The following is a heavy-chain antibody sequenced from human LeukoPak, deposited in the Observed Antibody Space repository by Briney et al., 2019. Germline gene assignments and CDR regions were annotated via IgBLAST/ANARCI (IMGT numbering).Heavy chain of an antibody. Sequence: SETLSLTCTVSGGSISSGSYYWSWLRQPAGKGLEWIGRIYTSGSTNYNPSLKSRVTISVDTSKNQFSPKLSSVTAADTAVYYCARAGLTGYSYGYVDYWGQGTLVTVSS. CDR2: IYTSGST. V-gene: IGHV4-61*02. CDR3: ARAGLTGYSYGYVDY. CDR1: GGSISSGSYY. D-gene: IGHD5-18*01. J-gene: IGHJ4*02.